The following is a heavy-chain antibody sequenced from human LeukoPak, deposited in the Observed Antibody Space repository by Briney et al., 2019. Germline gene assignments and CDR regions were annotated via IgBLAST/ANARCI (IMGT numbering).Heavy chain of an antibody. CDR3: TRVGPSTVVDY. D-gene: IGHD1-26*01. V-gene: IGHV3-73*01. CDR1: GFTFSDSA. J-gene: IGHJ4*02. Sequence: GESLKISCGASGFTFSDSAIHWVRQASGKGLEWVGRIRSKPQSYATAYDESLKGRFTISRDDSKNTAYLQMSSLKIEDTAVYYCTRVGPSTVVDYWGQGTQVTVSS. CDR2: IRSKPQSYAT.